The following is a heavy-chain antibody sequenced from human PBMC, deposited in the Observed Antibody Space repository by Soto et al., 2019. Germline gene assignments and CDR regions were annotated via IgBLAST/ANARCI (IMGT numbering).Heavy chain of an antibody. Sequence: GESLKISCKGSGYSFTSYWIGWVRQMPGKGLEWMGIIYPGDSDTRYSPSFQGQVTISADKSISTAYLQWSSLKASDTAMYYCATPYSSGWSSCHYGKDVWGQGTTGTVSS. D-gene: IGHD6-19*01. CDR2: IYPGDSDT. V-gene: IGHV5-51*01. CDR3: ATPYSSGWSSCHYGKDV. CDR1: GYSFTSYW. J-gene: IGHJ6*02.